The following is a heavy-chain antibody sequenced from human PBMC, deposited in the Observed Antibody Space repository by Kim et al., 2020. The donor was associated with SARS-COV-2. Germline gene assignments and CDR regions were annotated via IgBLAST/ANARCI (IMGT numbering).Heavy chain of an antibody. CDR2: I. V-gene: IGHV3-48*03. D-gene: IGHD6-19*01. J-gene: IGHJ4*02. CDR3: ARESDVAGNDY. Sequence: IHYADSVKGRFTISGDNAKNSLYLQMISLRAEDTAVYYCARESDVAGNDYWGQGSLGTVSS.